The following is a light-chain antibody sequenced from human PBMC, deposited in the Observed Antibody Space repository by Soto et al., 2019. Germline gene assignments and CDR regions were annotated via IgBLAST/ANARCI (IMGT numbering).Light chain of an antibody. Sequence: QSVLTQPPSESGAPGQRVTISCTGSSSNIGAGSDVHWYQHLPGTSPKLLIYANTNRPSGIPGRFSSSKSGTSASLAITGLQAEDEADYYCQSYDRSLSGSVFGTGTKLTVL. CDR1: SSNIGAGSD. J-gene: IGLJ1*01. CDR2: ANT. V-gene: IGLV1-40*01. CDR3: QSYDRSLSGSV.